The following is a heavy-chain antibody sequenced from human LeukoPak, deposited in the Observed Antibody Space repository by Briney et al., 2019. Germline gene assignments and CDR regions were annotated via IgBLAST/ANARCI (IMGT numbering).Heavy chain of an antibody. CDR2: IIPIFGTA. V-gene: IGHV1-69*05. Sequence: SSVKVSCKASGGTLSSYAISWVRQPPGPGLEWMGGIIPIFGTANYAQKFQGRVTITTDESTSTAYMELSSLRSEDTAVYYCASDGSRVDIVATIWDYYYYMDVWGKGTTVTVSS. J-gene: IGHJ6*03. CDR3: ASDGSRVDIVATIWDYYYYMDV. CDR1: GGTLSSYA. D-gene: IGHD5-12*01.